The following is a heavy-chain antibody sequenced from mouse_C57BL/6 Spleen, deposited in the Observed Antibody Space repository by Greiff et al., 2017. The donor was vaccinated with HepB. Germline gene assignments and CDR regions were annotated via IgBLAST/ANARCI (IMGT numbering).Heavy chain of an antibody. CDR3: ARVDDYFDY. Sequence: VQLQQSGPELVKPGASVKISCKASGYTFTDYYMNWVKQSHGKSLEWIGDINPNNGGTSYNQKFKGKATLTVDKSSSTAYMELRSLTSEDSAVYYCARVDDYFDYWGQGTTLTVSS. CDR2: INPNNGGT. D-gene: IGHD2-3*01. J-gene: IGHJ2*01. CDR1: GYTFTDYY. V-gene: IGHV1-26*01.